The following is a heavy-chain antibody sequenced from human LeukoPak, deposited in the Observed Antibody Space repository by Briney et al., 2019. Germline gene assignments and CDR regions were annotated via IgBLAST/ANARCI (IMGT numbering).Heavy chain of an antibody. Sequence: PSETLSLTCTVSGGSISSSSYYWGWIRQPPGKGLEWIGSIYYSGSTYYNPSLKSRVTISVDTSKNQFSLKLSSATAADTAVYYCASSNTWTRRFDPWGQGTLVTVSS. CDR1: GGSISSSSYY. CDR3: ASSNTWTRRFDP. CDR2: IYYSGST. J-gene: IGHJ5*02. D-gene: IGHD1-1*01. V-gene: IGHV4-39*07.